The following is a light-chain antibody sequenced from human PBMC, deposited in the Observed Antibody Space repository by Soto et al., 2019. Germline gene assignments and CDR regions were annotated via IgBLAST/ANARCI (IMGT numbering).Light chain of an antibody. CDR1: QSVSY. V-gene: IGKV3-11*01. Sequence: EVVLTQSPVTLSLSLGETATLSCRGSQSVSYLAWYQQKPGQAPRLLIYDTSNSATGIPARFSGGGSGTDFTLVISSLEPEDFAVYFCQQRGNWPWTFGQGTKVEIK. CDR3: QQRGNWPWT. J-gene: IGKJ1*01. CDR2: DTS.